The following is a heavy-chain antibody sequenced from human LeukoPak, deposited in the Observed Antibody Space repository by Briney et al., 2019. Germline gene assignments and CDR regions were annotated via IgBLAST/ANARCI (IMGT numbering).Heavy chain of an antibody. D-gene: IGHD2-8*02. CDR3: ARDRGYALVEGAFDI. CDR1: GFTFSSYE. V-gene: IGHV3-48*03. CDR2: ISSSGSTT. J-gene: IGHJ3*02. Sequence: GGSLRLSCAASGFTFSSYEMNWVRQAPGKGLEWVSYISSSGSTTYYADSVKGRFTISRDNAKNSLYLQMNSLRAEDTAVYYCARDRGYALVEGAFDIWGQGTMVTVSS.